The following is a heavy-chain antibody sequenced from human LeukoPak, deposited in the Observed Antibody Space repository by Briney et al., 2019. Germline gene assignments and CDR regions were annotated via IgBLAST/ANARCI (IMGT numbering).Heavy chain of an antibody. Sequence: ASVKVSCKASGYRFTSYGITWVRQAPGQGLGWMGWISAYNGNTNYAQKVQGRVTLTTDTSTSTAYMELRSLRSDDTAVYYCAREGYCSGGICYSTMNWFDPWGQGTLVTVSS. CDR2: ISAYNGNT. CDR3: AREGYCSGGICYSTMNWFDP. J-gene: IGHJ5*02. V-gene: IGHV1-18*01. CDR1: GYRFTSYG. D-gene: IGHD2-15*01.